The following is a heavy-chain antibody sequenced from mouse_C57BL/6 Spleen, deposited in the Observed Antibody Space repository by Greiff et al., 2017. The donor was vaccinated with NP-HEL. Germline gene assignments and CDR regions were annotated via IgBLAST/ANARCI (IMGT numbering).Heavy chain of an antibody. CDR1: GYAFTNYL. CDR2: INPGSGGT. D-gene: IGHD1-1*01. CDR3: AREGANYYCSSCPDY. Sequence: VQLQQSGAELVRPGTSVKVSCKASGYAFTNYLIEWVKQRPGQGLEWIGVINPGSGGTNYNEKFKGKATLTADKSSSTAYMQLSSLTSEDAAVYFCAREGANYYCSSCPDYWGQGTTLTVSS. V-gene: IGHV1-54*01. J-gene: IGHJ2*01.